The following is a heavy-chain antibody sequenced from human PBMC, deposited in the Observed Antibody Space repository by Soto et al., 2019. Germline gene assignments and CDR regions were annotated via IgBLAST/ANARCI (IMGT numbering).Heavy chain of an antibody. V-gene: IGHV1-24*01. CDR2: FNPEDGET. J-gene: IGHJ4*02. Sequence: GASVKVSCKVSGYTLTEFSVHWVRQAPGKGLEWMGGFNPEDGETVYAQKFQGRLTLTEDTSADTAYMELSSLTSEDTAVYFCARVPEAGRPLFDYWGQGALVTVSS. CDR3: ARVPEAGRPLFDY. CDR1: GYTLTEFS. D-gene: IGHD6-6*01.